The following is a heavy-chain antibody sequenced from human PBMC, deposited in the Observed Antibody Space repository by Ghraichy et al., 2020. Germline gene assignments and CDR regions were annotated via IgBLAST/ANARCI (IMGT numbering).Heavy chain of an antibody. CDR3: ARGRPITIFGVVIISWFDP. CDR1: GGSFSGYY. CDR2: INHSGST. J-gene: IGHJ5*02. V-gene: IGHV4-34*01. Sequence: SETLSLTCAVYGGSFSGYYWSWIRQPPGKGLEWIGEINHSGSTNYNPSLKSRVTISVDTSKNQFSLKLGSVTAADTAVYYCARGRPITIFGVVIISWFDPWGQGTLVTVSS. D-gene: IGHD3-3*01.